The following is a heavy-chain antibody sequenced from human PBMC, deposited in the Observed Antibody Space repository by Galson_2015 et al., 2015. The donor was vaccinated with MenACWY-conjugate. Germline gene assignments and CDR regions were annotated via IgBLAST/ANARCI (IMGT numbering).Heavy chain of an antibody. Sequence: SLRLSCAASGFPFYSYWMTWVRQAPGKGLEWVANIKPDGSEQYYGDSVRGRFTISRDNAKNSVFLQMNSLRPEDTAVYYCVRPIMKIVAVRSLDYWGQGTVVSVS. CDR1: GFPFYSYW. V-gene: IGHV3-7*01. CDR2: IKPDGSEQ. J-gene: IGHJ4*02. D-gene: IGHD2-21*01. CDR3: VRPIMKIVAVRSLDY.